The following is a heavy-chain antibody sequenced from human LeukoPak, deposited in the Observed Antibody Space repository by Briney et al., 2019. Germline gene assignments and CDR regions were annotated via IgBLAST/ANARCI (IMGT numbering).Heavy chain of an antibody. CDR3: AKEPYYDILTGYFVAFDI. CDR2: IDSDGSTT. CDR1: GFTFSSYW. J-gene: IGHJ3*02. Sequence: PGGSLRLSCAASGFTFSSYWMHWVRQAPGKGLVWVSRIDSDGSTTSYADSVKGRFTISRDNAKNTLYLQMNSLRAEDTAVYYCAKEPYYDILTGYFVAFDIWGQGTMVTVSS. V-gene: IGHV3-74*01. D-gene: IGHD3-9*01.